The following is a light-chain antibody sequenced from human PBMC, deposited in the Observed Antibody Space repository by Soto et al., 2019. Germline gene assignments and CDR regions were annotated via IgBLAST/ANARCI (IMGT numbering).Light chain of an antibody. CDR3: QQYYSSPLT. J-gene: IGKJ3*01. Sequence: DIVMTQSPDSLAVSLGERATINCKSSQSVLYSSNNKNYLAWYQQKPGQPPKLLIHWASTRESGVPDRFSGSGSGTDFTLIISSLQAEDVAVYYCQQYYSSPLTFGPGTKVDIK. CDR2: WAS. V-gene: IGKV4-1*01. CDR1: QSVLYSSNNKNY.